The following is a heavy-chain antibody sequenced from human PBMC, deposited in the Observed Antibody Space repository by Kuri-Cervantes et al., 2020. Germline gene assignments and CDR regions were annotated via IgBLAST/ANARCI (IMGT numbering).Heavy chain of an antibody. CDR1: GGSFSDYY. CDR2: INHKRET. D-gene: IGHD3-22*01. CDR3: ARENYYDSSGYYSFDY. J-gene: IGHJ4*02. Sequence: SQTLSLTCAVYGGSFSDYYWTWIRQPPGKGLEWIGEINHKRETNYNPSLKSRITLSVDTSKNQFSLKLSSVTAADTAVYYCARENYYDSSGYYSFDYWGQGTLVTVSS. V-gene: IGHV4-34*10.